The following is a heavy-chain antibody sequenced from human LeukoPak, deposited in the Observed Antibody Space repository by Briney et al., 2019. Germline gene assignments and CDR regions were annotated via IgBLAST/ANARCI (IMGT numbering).Heavy chain of an antibody. J-gene: IGHJ4*02. CDR2: ISGSGGST. CDR1: GFTFSSYA. Sequence: GGSLRLSCAASGFTFSSYAVSWVRQAPGKGQEWVSSISGSGGSTYSADSVKGRFTISRDNSKNTLYLQMNSLRAEDTALYYCAKDRSCTNDICHGDFDYWGQGTLVTVSS. CDR3: AKDRSCTNDICHGDFDY. V-gene: IGHV3-23*01. D-gene: IGHD2-8*01.